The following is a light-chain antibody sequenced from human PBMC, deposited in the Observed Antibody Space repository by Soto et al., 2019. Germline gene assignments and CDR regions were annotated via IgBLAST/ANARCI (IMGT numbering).Light chain of an antibody. Sequence: EIVLTQSPATLSLSPGERATLSCRASQSVSSYLAWYQQKPGQAPRLLIYDASNRATGIPARFSGSGSGTDFTLLISSLEPEEVAIYYCQQRSNWPPVTFGGGTKVEIK. CDR3: QQRSNWPPVT. CDR1: QSVSSY. CDR2: DAS. J-gene: IGKJ4*02. V-gene: IGKV3-11*01.